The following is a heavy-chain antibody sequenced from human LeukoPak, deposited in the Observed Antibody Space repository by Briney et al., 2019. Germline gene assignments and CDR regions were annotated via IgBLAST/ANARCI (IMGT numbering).Heavy chain of an antibody. CDR2: ISAYNGNT. CDR3: ARAGRWLQLHLFGY. D-gene: IGHD5-24*01. V-gene: IGHV1-18*01. J-gene: IGHJ4*02. Sequence: GASVKVSCKASGYTFTSYGVSWVRQAPGQGREWMGWISAYNGNTNYAQKLQGRVTMTTDTSTSTAYMELRSLRSDDTAVYYCARAGRWLQLHLFGYWGQGTLVTVSS. CDR1: GYTFTSYG.